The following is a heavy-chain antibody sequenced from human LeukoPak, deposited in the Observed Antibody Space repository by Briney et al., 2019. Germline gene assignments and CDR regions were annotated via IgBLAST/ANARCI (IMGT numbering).Heavy chain of an antibody. CDR1: GYTFTSYY. CDR3: ARDGGHGDGYNPLDY. V-gene: IGHV1-46*01. D-gene: IGHD5-24*01. Sequence: WASAKVSCKASGYTFTSYYMHWVRQAPGQGLEWMGIINPSGGSTSYAQKFQGRVTMTRDTSTSTVYMELSSLRSEDTAVYYCARDGGHGDGYNPLDYWGQGTLVTVSS. J-gene: IGHJ4*02. CDR2: INPSGGST.